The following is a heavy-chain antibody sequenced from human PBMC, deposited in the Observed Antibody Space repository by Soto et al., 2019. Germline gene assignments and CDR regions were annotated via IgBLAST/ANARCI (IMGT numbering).Heavy chain of an antibody. V-gene: IGHV3-30*18. Sequence: VQLLESGGGLVQPGGSLRLSCAASGFTFSYGIHWLRQAPGKGLEWVAYISYDASNKFYGDSVKGRFTISRDNSKNTQFVQMNSLRAEDTAVYYCAKLVIGYCSGNTCDDYWGQGTLVAVSS. D-gene: IGHD2-15*01. CDR2: ISYDASNK. CDR3: AKLVIGYCSGNTCDDY. J-gene: IGHJ4*02. CDR1: GFTFSYG.